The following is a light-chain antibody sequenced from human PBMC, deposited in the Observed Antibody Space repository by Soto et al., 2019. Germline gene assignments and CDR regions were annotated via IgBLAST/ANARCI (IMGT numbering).Light chain of an antibody. CDR1: QAINKY. J-gene: IGKJ4*02. CDR2: GAS. Sequence: DIQMTQSPSSLPASVGDSVTITCRASQAINKYLSWYQHKAGHAPRLLIYGASSVNKGVPARFRGSGAGTFFTLINSRVQPDDVATYYCQRSNTTPRTFGGGTTVEIK. CDR3: QRSNTTPRT. V-gene: IGKV1-39*01.